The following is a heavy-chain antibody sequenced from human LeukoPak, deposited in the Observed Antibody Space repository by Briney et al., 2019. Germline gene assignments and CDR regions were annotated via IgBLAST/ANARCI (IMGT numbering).Heavy chain of an antibody. CDR1: GGTFSSYP. V-gene: IGHV1-69*13. CDR2: IIPMFGTT. J-gene: IGHJ4*02. D-gene: IGHD3-22*01. CDR3: ARNSPSEDYYDSSGYYYGYDY. Sequence: SVKVSCKASGGTFSSYPISWVRQAPGQGPAWMGGIIPMFGTTNYALKFQGRVTITADESTSTAYMELSSLRSEDTAVYYCARNSPSEDYYDSSGYYYGYDYWGQGTLVTVSS.